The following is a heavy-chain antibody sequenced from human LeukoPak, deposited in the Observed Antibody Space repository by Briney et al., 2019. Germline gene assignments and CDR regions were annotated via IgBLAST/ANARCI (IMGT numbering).Heavy chain of an antibody. Sequence: ASVKVSCKASGYTFTSYYMHWVRQAPGQGLEWMGIINPSGGSTSYAQKFRGRVTMTRDTSTSTVYMELSSLRSEDTAVYYCARSYDILTGYYSNDAFDIWGQGTMVTVSS. V-gene: IGHV1-46*01. CDR1: GYTFTSYY. CDR3: ARSYDILTGYYSNDAFDI. CDR2: INPSGGST. D-gene: IGHD3-9*01. J-gene: IGHJ3*02.